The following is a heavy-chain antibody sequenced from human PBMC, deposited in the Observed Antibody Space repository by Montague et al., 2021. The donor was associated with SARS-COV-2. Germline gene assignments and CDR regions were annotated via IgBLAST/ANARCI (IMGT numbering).Heavy chain of an antibody. CDR2: IYTSGST. Sequence: TLSLTCTVSGGSISSGSYYWSWLRQPAGKGLEWIGRIYTSGSTNSNPSLKSRVTISVDTSKNQFSLKLSSVTAADTAVYYCARDGGIGDSGSNTWSYYYYGMDVWGQGTTVTVSS. CDR1: GGSISSGSYY. D-gene: IGHD3-22*01. J-gene: IGHJ6*02. CDR3: ARDGGIGDSGSNTWSYYYYGMDV. V-gene: IGHV4-61*02.